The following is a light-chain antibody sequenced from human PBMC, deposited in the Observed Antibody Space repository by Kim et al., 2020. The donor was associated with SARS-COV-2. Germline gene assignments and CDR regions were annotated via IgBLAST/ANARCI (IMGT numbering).Light chain of an antibody. J-gene: IGKJ5*01. V-gene: IGKV1-33*01. CDR1: DISNY. CDR2: DAS. CDR3: QQFDSLIS. Sequence: DISNYLNWYQQKPGKAPKLLIYDASNVETVVPSRFSGSGFGTDFTLTISSLQPEDFATYFCQQFDSLISFGQGTRLEIK.